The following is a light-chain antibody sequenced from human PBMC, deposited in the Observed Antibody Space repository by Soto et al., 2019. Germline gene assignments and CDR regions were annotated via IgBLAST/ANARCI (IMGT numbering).Light chain of an antibody. CDR2: GAS. CDR1: ESVSSSY. CDR3: QQYGSSPRG. V-gene: IGKV3-20*01. Sequence: EIVLTQSPGTLSLSPGERATLSCRASESVSSSYLAWYQQKPGQAPRLLIYGASSMATGIPDRFSGSGSGTDFTLTISRLEPEDFAVYYCQQYGSSPRGFGQGTKVEIK. J-gene: IGKJ1*01.